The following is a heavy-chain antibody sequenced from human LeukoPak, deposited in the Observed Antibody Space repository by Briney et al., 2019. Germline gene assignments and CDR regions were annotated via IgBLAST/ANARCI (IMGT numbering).Heavy chain of an antibody. D-gene: IGHD6-13*01. CDR2: INHSGST. CDR3: ARARKQQLVRAAGAFDI. V-gene: IGHV4-34*01. J-gene: IGHJ3*02. Sequence: SETLSLTCAVYGGSFSCYYWSYIRQPPGKGLEYIGEINHSGSTTYNPSLKSRITISVDTSKNPSSLQLSFVPAAETAVYSCARARKQQLVRAAGAFDIWGQGPMVTVSS. CDR1: GGSFSCYY.